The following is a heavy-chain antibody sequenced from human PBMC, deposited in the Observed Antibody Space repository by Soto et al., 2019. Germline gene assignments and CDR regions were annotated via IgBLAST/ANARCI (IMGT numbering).Heavy chain of an antibody. CDR1: GGTFSSYA. CDR2: IIPIFGTA. D-gene: IGHD4-17*01. J-gene: IGHJ3*02. V-gene: IGHV1-69*01. Sequence: QVQLVQSGAEVKKPGSSVKVSCKASGGTFSSYAISWVRQAPGQGLEWMGGIIPIFGTANYAQKFQGRVTITADESTSTADMELSSLRSENTAVYYCASPVTTYNPHAFDIWGQGTIVTVSS. CDR3: ASPVTTYNPHAFDI.